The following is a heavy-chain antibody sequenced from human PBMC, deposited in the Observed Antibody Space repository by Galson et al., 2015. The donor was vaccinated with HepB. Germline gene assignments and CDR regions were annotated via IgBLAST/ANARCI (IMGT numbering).Heavy chain of an antibody. CDR1: GGTFSSYA. CDR3: ARSRPSVSQYYFDY. J-gene: IGHJ4*02. D-gene: IGHD3-16*02. Sequence: SVKVSCKASGGTFSSYAISWVRQAPGQGLEWMGGIIPIFGTANYAQKFQGRVTITADKSTSTAYMELSSLRSEDTAVYYCARSRPSVSQYYFDYWGQGTLVTVSS. V-gene: IGHV1-69*06. CDR2: IIPIFGTA.